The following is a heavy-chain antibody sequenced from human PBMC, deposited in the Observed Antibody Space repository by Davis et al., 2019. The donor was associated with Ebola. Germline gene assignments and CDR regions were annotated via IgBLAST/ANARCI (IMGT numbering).Heavy chain of an antibody. Sequence: GESLKISCAASGFSFSDYYISWIRQAPGKGLEWVSYISISSGFTNYADSVKGRFTISRDNAKNSLCLQMNSLNAEDTAVYYCARGPRKMATTNFDYWGQGTLVTVSS. V-gene: IGHV3-11*06. CDR1: GFSFSDYY. CDR2: ISISSGFT. CDR3: ARGPRKMATTNFDY. J-gene: IGHJ4*02. D-gene: IGHD5-24*01.